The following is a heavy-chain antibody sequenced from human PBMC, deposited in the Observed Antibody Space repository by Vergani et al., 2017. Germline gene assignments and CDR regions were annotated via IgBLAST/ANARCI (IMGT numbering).Heavy chain of an antibody. V-gene: IGHV3-21*04. CDR2: ISSSSSYI. J-gene: IGHJ4*02. CDR1: GFTFSSYS. D-gene: IGHD3-3*01. Sequence: VQLVESGGGVVQPGRSLRLSCAASGFTFSSYSMNWVRQAPGKGLEWVSSISSSSSYIYYADSVKGRFTISRDNAKNSLYLQMNSLRAEDTAVYYCAKDGGFTIFGVAAPSSHDYWGQGTLVTVSS. CDR3: AKDGGFTIFGVAAPSSHDY.